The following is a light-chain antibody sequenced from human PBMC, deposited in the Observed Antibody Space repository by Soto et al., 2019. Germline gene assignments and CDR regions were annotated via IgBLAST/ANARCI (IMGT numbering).Light chain of an antibody. J-gene: IGLJ1*01. V-gene: IGLV1-44*01. CDR3: AAWDDSLNGHYA. CDR2: SND. CDR1: SSNIGSST. Sequence: QSVLTQPPSVSGAPGQRVTISCTGSSSNIGSSTVNWYQQVPGTAPKLLIDSNDQRPSGVPDRFSGSKSGTSASLAISGLQSEDEADYYCAAWDDSLNGHYAFGTGTKVTVL.